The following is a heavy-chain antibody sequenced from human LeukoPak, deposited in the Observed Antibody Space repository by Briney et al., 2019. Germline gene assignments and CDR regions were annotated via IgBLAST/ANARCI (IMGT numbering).Heavy chain of an antibody. CDR2: ISGDGGST. CDR3: AKGIGDYDRGGY. V-gene: IGHV3-43*02. J-gene: IGHJ4*02. Sequence: GGSLRLSCAASGFTSDDYAMHWVRQAPGKGLEWVSLISGDGGSTYYADSVRGRFTISRDNSKNSLYLQMNSLRTEDAALYYCAKGIGDYDRGGYWGQGTLVTVSS. D-gene: IGHD3-16*01. CDR1: GFTSDDYA.